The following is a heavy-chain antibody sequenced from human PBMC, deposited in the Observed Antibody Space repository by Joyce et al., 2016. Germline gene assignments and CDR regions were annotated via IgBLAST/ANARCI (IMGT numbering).Heavy chain of an antibody. CDR3: TRSSRTGYTAGWPDFDY. D-gene: IGHD2-2*02. J-gene: IGHJ4*02. Sequence: QVPLLESGGGVAQPGRSLRLSCAASEFAFSSHAMHGVRQAPGKGVGWVAVMSYDGSHQDYADSVRGRFTISRDNSQNTLYLQMNSLGVEDTAVYYCTRSSRTGYTAGWPDFDYWGQGTLVTVSS. CDR1: EFAFSSHA. CDR2: MSYDGSHQ. V-gene: IGHV3-30*03.